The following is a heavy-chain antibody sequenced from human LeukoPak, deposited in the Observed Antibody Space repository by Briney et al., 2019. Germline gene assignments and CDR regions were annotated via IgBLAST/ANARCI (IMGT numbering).Heavy chain of an antibody. Sequence: GGSLRLSCAASGITVSSNYMSWVRQAPGEGLEWVSAIYSGGSTYYADSVKGRFTISRDNSKNTLYLQMNSLRDEDTAVYYCAKDKQWLAQGLYYWGQGTLVTVSS. J-gene: IGHJ4*02. D-gene: IGHD6-19*01. CDR3: AKDKQWLAQGLYY. CDR1: GITVSSNY. CDR2: IYSGGST. V-gene: IGHV3-53*01.